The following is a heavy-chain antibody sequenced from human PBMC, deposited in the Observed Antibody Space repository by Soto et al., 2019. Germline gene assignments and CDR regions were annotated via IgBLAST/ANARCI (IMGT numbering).Heavy chain of an antibody. CDR3: ARVFGSGDSAHYGLAV. Sequence: ASVKVSCKASGYTFTSYDINWVRQATGQGLEWMGWMNPNSGNTGYAQKFQGRVTMTRNTSISTAYMELSSLRSEDTAVYYCARVFGSGDSAHYGLAVWGQGTTVTVSS. CDR2: MNPNSGNT. D-gene: IGHD2-21*02. CDR1: GYTFTSYD. J-gene: IGHJ6*02. V-gene: IGHV1-8*01.